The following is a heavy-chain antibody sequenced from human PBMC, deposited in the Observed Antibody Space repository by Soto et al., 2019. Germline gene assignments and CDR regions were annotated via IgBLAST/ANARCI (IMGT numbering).Heavy chain of an antibody. J-gene: IGHJ4*02. CDR2: VYYSGTT. Sequence: SETLSLTCSVPGGSVSDKTYYWSWIRQPPGKRLEWIGYVYYSGTTNYNPSLKSRVTISVDLSKNRFSLRLSSVTTADTALYYCARTTAVPNTLRSRYFFDYWGQGTLVTVSS. CDR1: GGSVSDKTYY. CDR3: ARTTAVPNTLRSRYFFDY. D-gene: IGHD4-17*01. V-gene: IGHV4-61*01.